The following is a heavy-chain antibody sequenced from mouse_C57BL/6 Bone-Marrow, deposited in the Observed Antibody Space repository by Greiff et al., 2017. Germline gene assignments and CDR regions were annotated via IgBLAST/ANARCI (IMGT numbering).Heavy chain of an antibody. CDR1: GSTFTSYG. V-gene: IGHV1-81*01. Sequence: QVQLKQSGAELARPGASVRLSCKASGSTFTSYGISWVKQRTGQGLEWIGEIYPRSGNTYYNEKFKGKATLTADKSSSTAYMELRSLTSEDSAVYFCARGGKAWFAYWGQGTLVTVSA. CDR2: IYPRSGNT. CDR3: ARGGKAWFAY. D-gene: IGHD1-1*02. J-gene: IGHJ3*01.